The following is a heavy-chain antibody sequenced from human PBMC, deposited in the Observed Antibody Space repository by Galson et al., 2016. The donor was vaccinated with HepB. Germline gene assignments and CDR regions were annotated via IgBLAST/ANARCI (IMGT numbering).Heavy chain of an antibody. V-gene: IGHV3-53*01. CDR3: ASEFPTYELLTLGD. J-gene: IGHJ4*02. CDR1: GFVVSSTY. CDR2: IYSGDGT. Sequence: SLRLSCAASGFVVSSTYMSWVRQAPGKGLEWVSAIYSGDGTDYADSVKGRFTISRDNSENTLYLQMLSLRAEDTAGYYWASEFPTYELLTLGDWGQGTLVTVSA. D-gene: IGHD3-9*01.